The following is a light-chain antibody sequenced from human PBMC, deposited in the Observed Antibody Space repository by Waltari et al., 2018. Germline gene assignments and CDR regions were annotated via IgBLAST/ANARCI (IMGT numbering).Light chain of an antibody. CDR1: ALPKKY. J-gene: IGLJ2*01. CDR3: LSADSSGTYRV. CDR2: KDT. V-gene: IGLV3-16*01. Sequence: SYELTQPPSVSVSLGQMARITCSGAALPKKYASWYQQKPGQPPVLVIYKDTERPPGIPERFSGSSSGTIVTLTISGVQAEDEADYYCLSADSSGTYRVFGGGTKLTVL.